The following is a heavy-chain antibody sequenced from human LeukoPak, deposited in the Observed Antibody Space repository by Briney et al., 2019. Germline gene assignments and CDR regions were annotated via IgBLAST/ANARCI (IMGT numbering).Heavy chain of an antibody. J-gene: IGHJ4*02. D-gene: IGHD5-18*01. CDR2: ISGSGGST. Sequence: QTGGSLRLSCAASGSTFSSYAMSWVRQAPGKGLEWVSAISGSGGSTYYADSVKGRFTISRDNSKNTLYLQMNSLRAEDTAVYYCARADSYGYVSAYWGQGTLVTVSS. CDR1: GSTFSSYA. V-gene: IGHV3-23*01. CDR3: ARADSYGYVSAY.